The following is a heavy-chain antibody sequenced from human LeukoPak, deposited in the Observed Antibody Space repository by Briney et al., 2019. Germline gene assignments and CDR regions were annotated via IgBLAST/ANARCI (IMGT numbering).Heavy chain of an antibody. CDR3: ARVHYSVYYFDY. V-gene: IGHV1-46*01. Sequence: GASVKVSCKASGYTFTSYYMHWVRQAPGQGLERMGIINPSGGSTSYAQKFQGRVTMTRDTSTSTVYMELSSLRSEDTAVYYCARVHYSVYYFDYWGQGTLVTVSS. J-gene: IGHJ4*02. CDR1: GYTFTSYY. CDR2: INPSGGST. D-gene: IGHD2-15*01.